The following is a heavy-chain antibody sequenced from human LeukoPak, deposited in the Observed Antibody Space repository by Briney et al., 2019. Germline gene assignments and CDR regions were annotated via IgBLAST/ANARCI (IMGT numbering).Heavy chain of an antibody. CDR2: IYYSGST. CDR1: GGSISSYY. J-gene: IGHJ6*02. V-gene: IGHV4-59*01. CDR3: ARAKDDSLLWFGEPLYYYGMDV. D-gene: IGHD3-10*01. Sequence: SETLSLTCTVSGGSISSYYWSWIRQPPGKGLEWIGYIYYSGSTNYNPSLKSRVTISVETSKNQFSLKLSSVTAADTAVYYCARAKDDSLLWFGEPLYYYGMDVWGQGTTVTVSS.